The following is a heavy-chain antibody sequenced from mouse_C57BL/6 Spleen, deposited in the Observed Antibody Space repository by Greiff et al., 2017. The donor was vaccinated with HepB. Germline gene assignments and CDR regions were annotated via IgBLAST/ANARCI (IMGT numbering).Heavy chain of an antibody. CDR3: ARASDGYYDWFAY. CDR1: GFTFSSYA. J-gene: IGHJ3*01. Sequence: EVKVVESGGGLVKPGGSLKLSCAASGFTFSSYAMSWVRQTPEKRLEWVATISDGGSYTYYPDNVKGRFTISRDNAKNNLYLQMSHLKSEDTAMYYCARASDGYYDWFAYWGQGTLVTVSA. CDR2: ISDGGSYT. V-gene: IGHV5-4*03. D-gene: IGHD2-3*01.